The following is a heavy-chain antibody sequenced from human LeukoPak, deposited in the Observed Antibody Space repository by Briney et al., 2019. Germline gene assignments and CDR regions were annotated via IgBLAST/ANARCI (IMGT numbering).Heavy chain of an antibody. V-gene: IGHV1-24*01. Sequence: GASVKVSCKVSGYTLTELSMHWVRQAPGKGLEWMGGFDPEDGETIYAQKFQGRVTMTEDTSTDTAYMELSSLRSEDTAVYYCATLYDSSGYYYRWSSWFDPWGQGTLVTVSS. J-gene: IGHJ5*02. CDR3: ATLYDSSGYYYRWSSWFDP. D-gene: IGHD3-22*01. CDR2: FDPEDGET. CDR1: GYTLTELS.